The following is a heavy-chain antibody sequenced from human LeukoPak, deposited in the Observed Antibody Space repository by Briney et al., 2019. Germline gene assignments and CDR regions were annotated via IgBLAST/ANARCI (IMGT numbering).Heavy chain of an antibody. J-gene: IGHJ4*02. CDR1: GYSFSCYW. CDR3: ARAYSGYDIYYFDY. Sequence: GESLLISGKGSGYSFSCYWIGWVRHMPGKGLEWMEIIYPGDSDTRSSPSFQGQVTKTADTSISTAYLQWSSLKATDTTMYYCARAYSGYDIYYFDYWGQGTLVTVSS. D-gene: IGHD5-12*01. CDR2: IYPGDSDT. V-gene: IGHV5-51*01.